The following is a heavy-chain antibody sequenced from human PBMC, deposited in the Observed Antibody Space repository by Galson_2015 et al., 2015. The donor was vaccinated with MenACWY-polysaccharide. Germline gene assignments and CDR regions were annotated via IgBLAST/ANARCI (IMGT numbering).Heavy chain of an antibody. Sequence: SLRLSCAASGFTFSSYEMNWVRQAPGKGLEWVSAISGSGGSTYYADSVKGRFTISRDNSKNTLYLQMNSLRAEDTAVYYCAKDPSLMTTVTNYGMDVWGQGTTVTVSS. CDR1: GFTFSSYE. D-gene: IGHD4-17*01. J-gene: IGHJ6*02. CDR3: AKDPSLMTTVTNYGMDV. V-gene: IGHV3-23*01. CDR2: ISGSGGST.